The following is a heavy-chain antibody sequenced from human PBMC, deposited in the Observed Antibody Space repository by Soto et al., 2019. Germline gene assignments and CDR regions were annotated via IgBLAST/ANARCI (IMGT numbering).Heavy chain of an antibody. Sequence: GGSLRLSCAASGFTFRSYAMSWVRQAPGKGLEWVSSISGSGDNTYYADSVKGRFTISRDNSKNTLYLQMNSLRAEDTAVYYCAKGGGTLGVIVFCDYWGQGTLVTVSS. J-gene: IGHJ4*02. CDR2: ISGSGDNT. CDR1: GFTFRSYA. D-gene: IGHD3-16*02. CDR3: AKGGGTLGVIVFCDY. V-gene: IGHV3-23*01.